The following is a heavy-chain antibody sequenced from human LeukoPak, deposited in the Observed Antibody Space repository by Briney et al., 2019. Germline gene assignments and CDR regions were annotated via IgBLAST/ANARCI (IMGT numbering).Heavy chain of an antibody. CDR1: GFTFSSYG. V-gene: IGHV3-30*18. CDR3: AKGPTPLSSRGWIDP. D-gene: IGHD6-13*01. CDR2: ISYDGSNK. Sequence: PGGSLRLSCAASGFTFSSYGMHWVRQAPGKGLEWVAVISYDGSNKYYADSVKGRFTISRDNSKNTLYLQMNSLRPEDTAVYYCAKGPTPLSSRGWIDPWGQGTLVTVSS. J-gene: IGHJ5*02.